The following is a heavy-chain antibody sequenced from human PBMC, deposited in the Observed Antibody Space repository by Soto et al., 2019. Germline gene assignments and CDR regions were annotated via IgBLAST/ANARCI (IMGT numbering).Heavy chain of an antibody. CDR2: ISRTSVI. CDR1: GFTFSSYS. J-gene: IGHJ4*02. CDR3: ARDVILRSFDWFPPVATIQDY. Sequence: GGSLRLSCAASGFTFSSYSMNWVRQAPGTGLEWVAYISRTSVIYYADSVKGRFTISRDNAKNSLYLHMNSLKADDTAVYYCARDVILRSFDWFPPVATIQDYWGQGTLVTVSS. V-gene: IGHV3-48*01. D-gene: IGHD3-9*01.